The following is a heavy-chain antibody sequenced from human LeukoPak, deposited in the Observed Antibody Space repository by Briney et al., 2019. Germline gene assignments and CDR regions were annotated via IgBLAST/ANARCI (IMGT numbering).Heavy chain of an antibody. CDR2: IYEGGGR. CDR1: EFTVSNSY. V-gene: IGHV3-53*01. J-gene: IGHJ4*02. Sequence: AGGSLRLSCAASEFTVSNSYMTWVRQAPGKGLEWVSVIYEGGGRYYGDSVKGRFTISKDNFENTVYLQMNSLRADDTAVYYCAKYSGSYYYPPNWDSWGQGTLVTVSS. CDR3: AKYSGSYYYPPNWDS. D-gene: IGHD1-26*01.